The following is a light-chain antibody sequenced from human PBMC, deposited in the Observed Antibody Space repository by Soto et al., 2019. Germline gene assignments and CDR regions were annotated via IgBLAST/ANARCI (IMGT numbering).Light chain of an antibody. Sequence: EIVMTQSPGTLSLSTGERATLSCRASQSISSNLAWYQQKPGQAPRLLIYSATARATGIPTRFSGSGSGTEFTLTISSLQSEDFAVYYCQQDNDWPLTFGGGTKVDIK. J-gene: IGKJ4*01. CDR3: QQDNDWPLT. CDR2: SAT. V-gene: IGKV3-15*01. CDR1: QSISSN.